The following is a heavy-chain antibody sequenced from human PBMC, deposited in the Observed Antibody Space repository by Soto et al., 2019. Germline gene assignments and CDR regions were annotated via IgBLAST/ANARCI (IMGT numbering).Heavy chain of an antibody. D-gene: IGHD2-2*01. J-gene: IGHJ4*02. Sequence: QVQLVQSGAEVKKPGASVKVSCKASGYTFTSHDINWMRQATGQGLEWMGWMNPNSDHTNYAQKFQGRVTMTRDTSISTAYMELTNLRSEDTGIYYCASDMSTMWGQGTLVTVSS. CDR1: GYTFTSHD. CDR3: ASDMSTM. V-gene: IGHV1-8*01. CDR2: MNPNSDHT.